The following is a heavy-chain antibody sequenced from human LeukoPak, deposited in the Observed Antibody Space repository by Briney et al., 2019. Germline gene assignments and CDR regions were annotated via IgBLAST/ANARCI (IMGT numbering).Heavy chain of an antibody. CDR1: GGSISSSNW. Sequence: PSETLSLTCAVSGGSISSSNWWCWVRQPPGKGLEWIGEIYHSGSTNYNPSLNSRVTISLDKSKKQFSLKVDSVTAEDTAVYYCARDPYCSSTSCSWVGDYWGQGTLVTVSS. J-gene: IGHJ4*02. CDR2: IYHSGST. D-gene: IGHD2-2*01. V-gene: IGHV4-4*02. CDR3: ARDPYCSSTSCSWVGDY.